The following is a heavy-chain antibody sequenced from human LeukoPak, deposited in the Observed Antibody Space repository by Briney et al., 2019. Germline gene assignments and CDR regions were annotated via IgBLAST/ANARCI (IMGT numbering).Heavy chain of an antibody. CDR1: GGSISSYY. CDR3: ARYQRPYYYDSSGYRYFDY. CDR2: IKNSGST. D-gene: IGHD3-22*01. V-gene: IGHV4-59*08. Sequence: PSETLSLTCTVSGGSISSYYWSWIRQPPGKGLGWIGYIKNSGSTNYNHSLKSRVTISVDTSKNQFSLKLSSVTAADTAVYYCARYQRPYYYDSSGYRYFDYWGQGTLVTVS. J-gene: IGHJ4*02.